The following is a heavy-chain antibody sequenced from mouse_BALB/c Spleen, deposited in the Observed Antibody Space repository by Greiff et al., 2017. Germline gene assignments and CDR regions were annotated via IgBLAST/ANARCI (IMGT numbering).Heavy chain of an antibody. CDR3: ARDDYDGGFAY. CDR1: GYAFSSSW. J-gene: IGHJ3*01. CDR2: IYPGDGDT. D-gene: IGHD2-4*01. Sequence: QVQLKESGPELVKPGASVKISCKASGYAFSSSWMNWVKQRPGQGLEWIGRIYPGDGDTNYNGKFKGKATLTADKSSSTAYMQLSSLTSVDSAVYFCARDDYDGGFAYWGQGTLVTVSA. V-gene: IGHV1-82*01.